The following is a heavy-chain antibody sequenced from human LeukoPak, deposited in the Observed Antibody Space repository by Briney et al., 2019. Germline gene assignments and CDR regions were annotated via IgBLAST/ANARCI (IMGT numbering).Heavy chain of an antibody. CDR1: GGSISSGGYY. J-gene: IGHJ5*02. V-gene: IGHV4-31*03. CDR3: ARSEQLEESWFDP. CDR2: IYYSGST. Sequence: SQTLSLTCTVSGGSISSGGYYWSWIRQHPGKGLEWIGYIYYSGSTYYNPSLKSRVTISVDTSKNQFSLKLSSVTAADTAVYYCARSEQLEESWFDPWGQGTLVTVSS. D-gene: IGHD6-13*01.